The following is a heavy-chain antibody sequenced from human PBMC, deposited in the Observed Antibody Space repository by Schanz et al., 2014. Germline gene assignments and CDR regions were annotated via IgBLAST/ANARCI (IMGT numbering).Heavy chain of an antibody. V-gene: IGHV3-23*04. CDR1: GFTFYNYA. Sequence: EVRLVGSGGGLVQPGGSLRLSCAASGFTFYNYAMTWVRQAPGKGLEWVSAISSTGGSTYYADSVKGRFTISRDNSKNTLSLLVNSLRGEDTATYYCAKAFRTTKYYGMDVWGQGTTVTVS. D-gene: IGHD1-1*01. CDR3: AKAFRTTKYYGMDV. CDR2: ISSTGGST. J-gene: IGHJ6*02.